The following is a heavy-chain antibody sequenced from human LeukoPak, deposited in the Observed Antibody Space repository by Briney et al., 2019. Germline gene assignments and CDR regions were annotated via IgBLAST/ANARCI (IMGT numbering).Heavy chain of an antibody. CDR1: GGSISSSPYY. Sequence: KPSETLSLTFTVSGGSISSSPYYWGWIRQPPGKGLEWIGSIYYSGSTYYNPSLRSRVTISIDTSKNQFSLKLSSVTVADTAVYYCARQEIVVVPAAIVESWGQGILITVSS. CDR3: ARQEIVVVPAAIVES. D-gene: IGHD2-2*02. V-gene: IGHV4-39*01. CDR2: IYYSGST. J-gene: IGHJ4*02.